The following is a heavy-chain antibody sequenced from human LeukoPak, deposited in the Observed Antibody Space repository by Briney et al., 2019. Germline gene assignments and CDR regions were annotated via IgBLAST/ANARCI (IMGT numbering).Heavy chain of an antibody. Sequence: PSETLSLTCAVYGGSFRGYYWSWIRQPPGKGLEWIGEINHSGSTNYNPSLMSRVSMSVDRSKNQFSLKLSSVTAADTAVYYCARRCCSSSRCSPWDYWGQGTLVTVSS. J-gene: IGHJ4*02. CDR2: INHSGST. D-gene: IGHD2-15*01. CDR1: GGSFRGYY. V-gene: IGHV4-34*01. CDR3: ARRCCSSSRCSPWDY.